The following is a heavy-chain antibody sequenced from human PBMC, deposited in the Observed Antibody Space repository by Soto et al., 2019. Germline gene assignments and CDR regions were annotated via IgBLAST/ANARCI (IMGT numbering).Heavy chain of an antibody. Sequence: QVQLQESGPGLVRPSQTLSLTCSVSGDSITSGHNYWNCMRQPPGKGLEWIGYISYSGRTYYNPSLKSRVTISLDTSKNQFYVNLSSVTDADTAVYYGDRELTGYIYGPGEVYWGQGIMVTVSS. CDR3: DRELTGYIYGPGEVY. CDR1: GDSITSGHNY. J-gene: IGHJ4*02. CDR2: ISYSGRT. D-gene: IGHD5-18*01. V-gene: IGHV4-30-4*01.